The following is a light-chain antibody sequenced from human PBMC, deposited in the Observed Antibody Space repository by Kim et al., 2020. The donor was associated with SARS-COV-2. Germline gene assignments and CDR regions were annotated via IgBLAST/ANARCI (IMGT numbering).Light chain of an antibody. CDR1: VLANTY. Sequence: SYELTQPSSVSVSPGQTARITCSGDVLANTYARWFQQKQGQAPVLVLSKDNERPPGSPERFSGSSPGPTGTLTIRRARVQVEADHYWYSAVGYSRV. CDR3: YSAVGYSRV. V-gene: IGLV3-27*01. J-gene: IGLJ3*02. CDR2: KDN.